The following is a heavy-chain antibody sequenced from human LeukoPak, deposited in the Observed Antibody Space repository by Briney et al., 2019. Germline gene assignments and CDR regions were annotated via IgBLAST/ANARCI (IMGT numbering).Heavy chain of an antibody. CDR3: ARPDQRGYSYGYSAFDI. CDR1: GGSFSGYY. D-gene: IGHD5-18*01. CDR2: INHSGST. Sequence: KTSETLSLTCAVYGGSFSGYYWNWIRQPPGKGLEWIGEINHSGSTNYIPSLKSRVTISVDTSKNQFSLKLSSVTAADTAVYYCARPDQRGYSYGYSAFDIWGQGTMVTVSS. J-gene: IGHJ3*02. V-gene: IGHV4-34*01.